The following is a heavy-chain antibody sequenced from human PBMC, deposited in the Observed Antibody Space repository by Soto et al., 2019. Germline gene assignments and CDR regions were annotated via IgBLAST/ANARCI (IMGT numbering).Heavy chain of an antibody. J-gene: IGHJ5*02. D-gene: IGHD6-19*01. Sequence: QVQLVQSGAEVKKPGASVKVSCKSSGYTFSNYGIAWVRQAPGQGLEWVGWINVYRGNTNYAQKVQGRVTMTADTSTNTAYMELTSLRSDDTAVYFCAREVVSGGYNFFRFDPWGQGTLVTVSS. CDR2: INVYRGNT. V-gene: IGHV1-18*01. CDR3: AREVVSGGYNFFRFDP. CDR1: GYTFSNYG.